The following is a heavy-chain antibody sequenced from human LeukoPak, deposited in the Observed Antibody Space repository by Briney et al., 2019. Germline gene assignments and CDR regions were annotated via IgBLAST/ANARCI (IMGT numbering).Heavy chain of an antibody. Sequence: GGTLRLSCAASGFTFSSYGMSWVRQAPGKGLEWVSAISGSGGSTYYADSVKGRFTISRDNSKNTVHLQMNSLRAEDTAVYYCAKEMSGGWPFDYWGQGTLVTVSS. CDR2: ISGSGGST. V-gene: IGHV3-23*01. J-gene: IGHJ4*02. D-gene: IGHD6-19*01. CDR1: GFTFSSYG. CDR3: AKEMSGGWPFDY.